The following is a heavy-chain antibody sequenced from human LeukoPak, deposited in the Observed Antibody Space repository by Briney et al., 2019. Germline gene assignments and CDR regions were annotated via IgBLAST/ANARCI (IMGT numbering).Heavy chain of an antibody. CDR1: GFTFSRYS. CDR3: ARDSGHVDTAMAHDY. J-gene: IGHJ4*02. Sequence: GGSLRLSCAASGFTFSRYSMNWVRQAPGKGLEWVSSISGSSSYIYYADSVKGRFTISRDNAKNSLYLQMNSLRAEDTAVYYCARDSGHVDTAMAHDYWGQGTLVTVSS. V-gene: IGHV3-21*01. CDR2: ISGSSSYI. D-gene: IGHD5-18*01.